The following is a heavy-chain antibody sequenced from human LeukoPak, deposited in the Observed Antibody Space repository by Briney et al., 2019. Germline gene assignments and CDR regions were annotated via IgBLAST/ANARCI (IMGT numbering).Heavy chain of an antibody. Sequence: GASVKVSCKTSGYPFATGEINWVRQAAGQGLEWMGWVHPNSGNTAYAQKFQGRVTMTRDPPISTAYMELSGLRFDDTDVYFCARGPRNDPWGQGTLVTVSS. CDR2: VHPNSGNT. CDR1: GYPFATGE. D-gene: IGHD1-14*01. J-gene: IGHJ5*02. CDR3: ARGPRNDP. V-gene: IGHV1-8*01.